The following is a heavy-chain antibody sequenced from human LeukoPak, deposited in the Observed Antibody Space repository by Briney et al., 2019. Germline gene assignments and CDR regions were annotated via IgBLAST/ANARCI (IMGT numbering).Heavy chain of an antibody. CDR1: GYTFTSYD. CDR2: MNPNSGNT. Sequence: ASVKVSCKASGYTFTSYDINWVRQATGQGLEWMGWMNPNSGNTGYAQKFQGRVTMTRNTSISTAYMELSSLRSEDTAVYYCAKLPYYGSGSYYRKDAFDIWGQGTMVTVSS. J-gene: IGHJ3*02. V-gene: IGHV1-8*01. D-gene: IGHD3-10*01. CDR3: AKLPYYGSGSYYRKDAFDI.